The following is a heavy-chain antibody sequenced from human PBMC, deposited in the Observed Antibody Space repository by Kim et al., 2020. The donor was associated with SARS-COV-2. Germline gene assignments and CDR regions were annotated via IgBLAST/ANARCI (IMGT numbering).Heavy chain of an antibody. V-gene: IGHV4-59*01. CDR1: GGSISSYY. CDR2: IYYSGST. D-gene: IGHD5-12*01. J-gene: IGHJ4*02. CDR3: AREGVVSGYPFFDY. Sequence: SETLSLTCTVSGGSISSYYWSWIRQPPGKGLEWIGYIYYSGSTNYNPSLKSRVTISVDTSKNQFSLKLSSVTAADTAVYYCAREGVVSGYPFFDYLGQGTLVTVSS.